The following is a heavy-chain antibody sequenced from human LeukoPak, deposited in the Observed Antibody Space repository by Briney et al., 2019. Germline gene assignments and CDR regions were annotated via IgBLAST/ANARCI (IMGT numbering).Heavy chain of an antibody. V-gene: IGHV3-49*03. D-gene: IGHD2-15*01. J-gene: IGHJ3*02. CDR3: TRDGRAYCSGGSCYSDAFDI. CDR1: GFTFGDYA. Sequence: GGSLRLSCTASGFTFGDYAMSWFRQAPGKGLEWVGFIRSKAYGGTTEYAASVKGRFTISRDDSKSIAYLQMNSLKTKDTAVYYCTRDGRAYCSGGSCYSDAFDIWGQGTMVTVSS. CDR2: IRSKAYGGTT.